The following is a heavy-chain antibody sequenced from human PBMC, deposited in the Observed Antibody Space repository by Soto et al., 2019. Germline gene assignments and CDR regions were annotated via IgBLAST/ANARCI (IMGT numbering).Heavy chain of an antibody. Sequence: GASVKVSCKASGGTFSSYAISWVRQAPGQGLEWMGGIIPIFGTANYAQKFQGRVTITADESTSTAYMELSSLRSEDTAVYYCARGTPGYSSSSPLGYWGQGTLVTVSS. CDR1: GGTFSSYA. J-gene: IGHJ4*02. V-gene: IGHV1-69*13. CDR3: ARGTPGYSSSSPLGY. D-gene: IGHD6-6*01. CDR2: IIPIFGTA.